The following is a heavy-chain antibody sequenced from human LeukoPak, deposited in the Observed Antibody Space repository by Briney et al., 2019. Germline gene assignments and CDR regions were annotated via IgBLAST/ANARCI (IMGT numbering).Heavy chain of an antibody. V-gene: IGHV4-59*01. CDR2: ISYSGST. CDR3: ASGGYCSSTSCYPNWFDP. CDR1: GGSITSYY. Sequence: SETLSLTCTVSGGSITSYYWSWIRQPPGKGLEWIGYISYSGSTNYNPSLKSRVTISIDTSKNQFSLNLSSVTVADTAVYYCASGGYCSSTSCYPNWFDPWGQGTLVTVSS. D-gene: IGHD2-2*01. J-gene: IGHJ5*02.